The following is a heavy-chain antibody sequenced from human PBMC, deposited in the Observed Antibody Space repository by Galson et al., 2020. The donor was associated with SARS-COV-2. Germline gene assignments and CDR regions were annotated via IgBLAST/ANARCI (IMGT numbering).Heavy chain of an antibody. CDR3: ARQPGYCTTGVCYNFDS. V-gene: IGHV3-23*01. J-gene: IGHJ4*02. CDR2: TGGGT. CDR1: GFTFRNHA. Sequence: GVLKISCVASGFTFRNHAMSWVRQAPGKGLEWVSVTGGGTYYADSVKGRFTISRDNSKNTLFLQMNSLRAEDTAVYYCARQPGYCTTGVCYNFDSWGQGTLVTVSS. D-gene: IGHD2-8*01.